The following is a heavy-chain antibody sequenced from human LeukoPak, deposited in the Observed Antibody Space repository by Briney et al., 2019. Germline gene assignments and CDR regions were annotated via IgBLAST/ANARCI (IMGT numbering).Heavy chain of an antibody. Sequence: GASVKVSCKTSGYTFTNYDINWLRQATGQGPEWMGWMNPNSGATGYAQKFQGRVTMTRSTSLNTAYMELSSLRSEDTAEYYCARAPRNWGFDYWGQGTLVTVSS. J-gene: IGHJ4*02. CDR3: ARAPRNWGFDY. CDR1: GYTFTNYD. D-gene: IGHD7-27*01. CDR2: MNPNSGAT. V-gene: IGHV1-8*01.